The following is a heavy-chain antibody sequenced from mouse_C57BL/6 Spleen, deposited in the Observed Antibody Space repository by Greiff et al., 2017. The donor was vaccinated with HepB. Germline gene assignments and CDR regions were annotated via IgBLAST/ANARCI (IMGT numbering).Heavy chain of an antibody. CDR1: GYTFTDHT. J-gene: IGHJ3*01. V-gene: IGHV1-78*01. CDR2: IYPRDGST. D-gene: IGHD1-1*01. CDR3: ARKDYYVSSSFAY. Sequence: VQLQQSDAELVKPGASVKISCKVSGYTFTDHTIHWMKQRPEQGLEWIGYIYPRDGSTKYNEKFKGKATLTADKSSSTAYMQRNSLTSEGSAVYLCARKDYYVSSSFAYWGQGTLVTVSA.